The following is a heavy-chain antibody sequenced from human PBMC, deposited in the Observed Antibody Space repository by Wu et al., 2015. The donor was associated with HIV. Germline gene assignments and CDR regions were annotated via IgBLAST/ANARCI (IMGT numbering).Heavy chain of an antibody. CDR3: ARDSRTYYDIWSGAPDY. CDR1: GYTFTGYY. V-gene: IGHV1-2*02. Sequence: QVQLVQSGAEVKKPGASVTVSCKTSGYTFTGYYIHWVRQAPGQGLEWMGWIKPNTGGTRYAQKFQGRVTLTSDTSISTAYMELSSLRSDDTATYYCARDSRTYYDIWSGAPDYWGQGTLVTVSA. J-gene: IGHJ4*02. CDR2: IKPNTGGT. D-gene: IGHD3-3*01.